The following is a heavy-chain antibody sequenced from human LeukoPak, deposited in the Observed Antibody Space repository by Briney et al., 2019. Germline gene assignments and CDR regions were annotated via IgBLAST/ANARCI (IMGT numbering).Heavy chain of an antibody. Sequence: GSLRLSCAASGFTFSSYAMSWVRQPPGKGLEWIGSIYYSGSTYYNPSLKSRVTMSVDTSKNQFSLKLSSVTAADTAVYYCARGPDDAFDIWGQGTMVTVSS. J-gene: IGHJ3*02. CDR2: IYYSGST. CDR1: GFTFSSYA. V-gene: IGHV4-39*07. CDR3: ARGPDDAFDI.